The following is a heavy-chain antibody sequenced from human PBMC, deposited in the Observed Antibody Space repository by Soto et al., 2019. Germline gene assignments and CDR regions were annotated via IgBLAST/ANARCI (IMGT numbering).Heavy chain of an antibody. CDR1: GCPISTSY. D-gene: IGHD4-17*01. V-gene: IGHV4-59*01. CDR3: ARRYGYAFDI. CDR2: IYYSGST. J-gene: IGHJ3*02. Sequence: SETLSRTFSRSGCPISTSYWNWIRQPPGKGLEWIGYIYYSGSTNYNPSLKSRVTISVDTSKNQFSLKLSSVTAADTAVYYCARRYGYAFDIWGQGTMVT.